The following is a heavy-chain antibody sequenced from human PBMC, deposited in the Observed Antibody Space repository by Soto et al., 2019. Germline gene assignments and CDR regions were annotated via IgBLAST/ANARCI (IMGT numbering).Heavy chain of an antibody. CDR3: ARHASGYNGYSYYFDY. CDR1: GGSISSNY. Sequence: TSETLSLTCTVSGGSISSNYWSWIRQPPGKGLEWIGYIYYSGSTNYNPSLTSRVTISVDTSKNQFSLQLSSVTAADTAVYYCARHASGYNGYSYYFDYWGQGTLVTVSS. CDR2: IYYSGST. J-gene: IGHJ4*02. D-gene: IGHD5-12*01. V-gene: IGHV4-59*08.